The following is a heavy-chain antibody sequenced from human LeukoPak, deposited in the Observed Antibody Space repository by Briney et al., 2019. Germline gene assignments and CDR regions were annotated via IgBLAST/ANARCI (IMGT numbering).Heavy chain of an antibody. V-gene: IGHV3-48*04. Sequence: GGSQRLSCAASGFTFSSYSMNWVRQAPGKGLEWVSYISSSGSIIYYADSVKGRLTISRDNAKNSMYLQMNSLRAEDTAVYYCARGKYDSSPFLQHWGQGTLVTVSS. CDR3: ARGKYDSSPFLQH. J-gene: IGHJ1*01. CDR2: ISSSGSII. D-gene: IGHD3-22*01. CDR1: GFTFSSYS.